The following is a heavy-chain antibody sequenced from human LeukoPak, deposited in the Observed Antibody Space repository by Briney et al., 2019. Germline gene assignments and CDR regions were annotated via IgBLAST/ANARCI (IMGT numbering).Heavy chain of an antibody. CDR1: GYAFTGYY. CDR3: AKGRVVAGSKSLTYHWFDP. D-gene: IGHD6-19*01. J-gene: IGHJ5*02. V-gene: IGHV1-2*02. CDR2: INPNSGGT. Sequence: GASVKVSCKASGYAFTGYYMHWVRQAPGQGPEWMGWINPNSGGTKYAQKFQGRVTMTRDTSITTAYMGLSRLRSDDTAVYYCAKGRVVAGSKSLTYHWFDPWGQGTLVTVSS.